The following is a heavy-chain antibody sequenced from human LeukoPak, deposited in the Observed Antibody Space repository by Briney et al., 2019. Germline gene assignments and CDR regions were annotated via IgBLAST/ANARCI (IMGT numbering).Heavy chain of an antibody. J-gene: IGHJ4*02. CDR1: GFSLSTSGVG. Sequence: ESGPTLVNPTQTLTLTCTFSGFSLSTSGVGVGWIRQPPGEALEWLALIYWNDDKRYSPSLKSRLTITKDTSKNQVVLTMTNMDPVDTATYYCAHSGSRYYDLWSGYSIFDYWGQGTLVTVSS. CDR2: IYWNDDK. D-gene: IGHD3-3*01. V-gene: IGHV2-5*01. CDR3: AHSGSRYYDLWSGYSIFDY.